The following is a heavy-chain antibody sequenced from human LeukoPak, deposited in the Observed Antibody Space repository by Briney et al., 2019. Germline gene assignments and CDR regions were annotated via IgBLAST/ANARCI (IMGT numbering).Heavy chain of an antibody. CDR2: INPNSGGT. CDR3: ARVILGITPLLPVDY. Sequence: GASVNVSCKSSGYTFTGYYMHWVRQAPGQGLEWMGWINPNSGGTNYAQKFQGRVTMTRDTSISTAYMELSRLRSDDTAVYYCARVILGITPLLPVDYWGQGTLVTVSS. CDR1: GYTFTGYY. J-gene: IGHJ4*02. D-gene: IGHD7-27*01. V-gene: IGHV1-2*02.